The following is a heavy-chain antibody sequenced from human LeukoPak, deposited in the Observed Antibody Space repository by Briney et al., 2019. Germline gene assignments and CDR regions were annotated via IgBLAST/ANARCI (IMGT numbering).Heavy chain of an antibody. D-gene: IGHD3-22*01. CDR1: GYTFTSYD. J-gene: IGHJ3*02. CDR3: ARGHYYDSSSYYSDAFDI. CDR2: MNPNSGNT. V-gene: IGHV1-8*01. Sequence: GASVKVSCKASGYTFTSYDINWVRQATGQGLEWMGWMNPNSGNTGYAQKFQGRVTMTRNTSISTAYMELSSLRSEDTAVYYCARGHYYDSSSYYSDAFDIWGQGTMVTVSS.